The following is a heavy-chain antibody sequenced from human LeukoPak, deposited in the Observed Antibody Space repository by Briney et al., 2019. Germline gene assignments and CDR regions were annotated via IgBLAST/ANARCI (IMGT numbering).Heavy chain of an antibody. V-gene: IGHV3-23*01. J-gene: IGHJ4*02. CDR3: AKPPHCDFWDDYNHYFDY. CDR2: TSGSGSST. Sequence: AGGSLRLSCRASGFTFSTYGMSWVRQAPGKRLEWVSGTSGSGSSTYYADSVKGRFTISRDNSMDTLYLQMTSLRAEDTAVYYCAKPPHCDFWDDYNHYFDYWGQGALVTVSS. D-gene: IGHD3-3*01. CDR1: GFTFSTYG.